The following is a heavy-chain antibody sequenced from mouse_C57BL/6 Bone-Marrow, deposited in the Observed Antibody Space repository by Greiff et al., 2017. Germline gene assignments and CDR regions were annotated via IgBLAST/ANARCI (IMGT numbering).Heavy chain of an antibody. CDR2: IHPNSGSI. CDR3: ARSRTTVVPYWYFDV. J-gene: IGHJ1*03. Sequence: VQLQQPGAELVKPGASVKLSCKASGYTFTSYWMHWVKQRPGQGLEWIGMIHPNSGSINYNEKFKSKATLTVDKSSSTAYMQLSSLTSEDSAVYYCARSRTTVVPYWYFDVWGTGTTVTVSS. V-gene: IGHV1-64*01. CDR1: GYTFTSYW. D-gene: IGHD1-1*01.